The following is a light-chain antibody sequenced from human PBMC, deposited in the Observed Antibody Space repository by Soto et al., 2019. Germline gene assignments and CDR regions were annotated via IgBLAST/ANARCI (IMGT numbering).Light chain of an antibody. J-gene: IGKJ2*01. CDR1: QSIDTA. Sequence: DIQMTQSPSTLSASVGDRVTITCRASQSIDTALAWYQQKPGKAPNLLIYRASNLESGVPSRSSGSGSGTEFTLAISSLQPDDFATYYCQQYGRFLTFGQGTKLEIK. CDR2: RAS. CDR3: QQYGRFLT. V-gene: IGKV1-5*03.